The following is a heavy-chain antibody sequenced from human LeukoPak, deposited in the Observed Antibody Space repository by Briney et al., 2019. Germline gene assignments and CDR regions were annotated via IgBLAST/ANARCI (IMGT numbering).Heavy chain of an antibody. CDR3: ARDAPQVPAAGVLAS. CDR2: MYSGGDT. J-gene: IGHJ5*02. Sequence: PGGSLILTCAASGFTVSDNYMSWVRQAPGKGLEWVSVMYSGGDTYYADSVEGRFTFSRDISKNTLYLQMNGLRTEDTAMYYCARDAPQVPAAGVLASWSQGTLVTVSS. CDR1: GFTVSDNY. V-gene: IGHV3-53*01. D-gene: IGHD6-13*01.